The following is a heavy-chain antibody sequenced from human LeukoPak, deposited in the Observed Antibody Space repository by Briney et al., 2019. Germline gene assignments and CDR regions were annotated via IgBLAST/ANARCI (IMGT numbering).Heavy chain of an antibody. CDR2: VSGSGDIT. CDR1: EFTFSSYG. J-gene: IGHJ4*02. CDR3: AKDQSGYDSLTGYGFDY. D-gene: IGHD3-9*01. Sequence: GGCLRLSCAASEFTFSSYGMSWVRQAPGKGLEWVSGVSGSGDITYYADSVKGRFTISRDNSKNTLYLQMNSLRVEDTAVYYCAKDQSGYDSLTGYGFDYWGQGTLVAVSS. V-gene: IGHV3-23*01.